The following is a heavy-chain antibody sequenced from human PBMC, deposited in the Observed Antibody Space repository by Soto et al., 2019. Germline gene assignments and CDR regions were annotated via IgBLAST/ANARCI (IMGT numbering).Heavy chain of an antibody. Sequence: QVQLVHSGAEVKKPGSSVNVSCKASGGTFSSYTISWVRQAPGQGLEWMGRIIPILGIANYAQKFQGRVTITADKSTSTAYMELSSLRSEDTAVYYCARFDSSGYSVFWGQGTLVTVSS. CDR2: IIPILGIA. D-gene: IGHD3-22*01. V-gene: IGHV1-69*02. J-gene: IGHJ4*02. CDR3: ARFDSSGYSVF. CDR1: GGTFSSYT.